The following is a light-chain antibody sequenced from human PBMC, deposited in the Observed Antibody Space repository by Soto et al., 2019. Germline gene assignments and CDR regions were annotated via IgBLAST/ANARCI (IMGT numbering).Light chain of an antibody. V-gene: IGKV1-12*01. J-gene: IGKJ1*01. CDR1: QGISSW. Sequence: IQIAQSPASLTAYVGDRVTITCRASQGISSWLAWYQKKPGKAPNLLIYAASSLQSGVPSRFSGSESGTDFTLTISSLQPEDFATHFCQQTYSTPPWTFGQGTKVDIK. CDR2: AAS. CDR3: QQTYSTPPWT.